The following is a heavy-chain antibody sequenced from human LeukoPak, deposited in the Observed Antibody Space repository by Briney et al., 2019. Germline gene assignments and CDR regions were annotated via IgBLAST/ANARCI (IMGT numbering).Heavy chain of an antibody. CDR3: CLTTCDL. D-gene: IGHD1-14*01. CDR1: AFTFSDAW. CDR2: SKSKTDRWTT. J-gene: IGHJ5*02. Sequence: GGFLRLSCAASAFTFSDAWMSWVRQAPGNELEWVGRSKSKTDRWTTEYGASVRGRFTISRDDSRNTVHRQMNSLNTEDIAVYYCCLTTCDLWRQGTRVTVSS. V-gene: IGHV3-15*01.